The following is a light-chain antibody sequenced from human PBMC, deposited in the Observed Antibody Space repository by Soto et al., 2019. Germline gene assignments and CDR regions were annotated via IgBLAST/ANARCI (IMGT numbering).Light chain of an antibody. CDR1: QSVSSW. V-gene: IGKV1-5*01. Sequence: DIQMTQSPSTLSASVGDTITITCRASQSVSSWLAWYHQKPGQAPKLLIYGASSLESEVPARFSGSGSGTEFSLTITSLQPDDFATYYCHQYNYYPYTFGGGTKLEIK. CDR3: HQYNYYPYT. J-gene: IGKJ2*01. CDR2: GAS.